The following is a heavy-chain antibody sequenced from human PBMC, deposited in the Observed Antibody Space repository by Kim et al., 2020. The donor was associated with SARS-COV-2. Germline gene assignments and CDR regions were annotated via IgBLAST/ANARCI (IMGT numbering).Heavy chain of an antibody. D-gene: IGHD3-10*01. J-gene: IGHJ4*02. CDR1: GGSISSGGYY. CDR3: ARDKVRSGSYYFVRN. CDR2: IYYSGST. Sequence: SETLSLTCTVSGGSISSGGYYWSWIRQHPGKGLEWIGYIYYSGSTYYNPSLKSRVTISVDTSKNQFSLKLSSVTAADTAVYYCARDKVRSGSYYFVRNWGQGTLVTVSS. V-gene: IGHV4-31*03.